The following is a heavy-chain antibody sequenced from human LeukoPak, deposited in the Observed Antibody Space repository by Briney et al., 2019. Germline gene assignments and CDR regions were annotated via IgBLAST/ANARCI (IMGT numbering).Heavy chain of an antibody. Sequence: SETLSLTCTVSGGSISSYYWSWIRQPPGKGLEWIGHIFDPGRTKYSPSLKSRVTISVDTSKNQFSLKLSSVTAADTAVYYCARAKLRGTAFDYWGQGTLVTVSS. CDR3: ARAKLRGTAFDY. D-gene: IGHD4-17*01. CDR1: GGSISSYY. CDR2: IFDPGRT. V-gene: IGHV4-59*01. J-gene: IGHJ4*02.